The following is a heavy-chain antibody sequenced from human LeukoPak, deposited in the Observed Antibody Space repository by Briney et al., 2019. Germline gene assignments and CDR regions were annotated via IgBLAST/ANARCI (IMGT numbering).Heavy chain of an antibody. D-gene: IGHD3-22*01. CDR2: IYYSGST. CDR3: ARQDFFDSSGYLGVNY. J-gene: IGHJ4*02. V-gene: IGHV4-59*08. CDR1: GGSISGYY. Sequence: SETLSLTCTVSGGSISGYYWSWIRQLPGKGLEWIGYIYYSGSTKYNPSLKSRVTISLDTSKNQFSLKLSSVTAADMAVYYCARQDFFDSSGYLGVNYWGQGALVTVSS.